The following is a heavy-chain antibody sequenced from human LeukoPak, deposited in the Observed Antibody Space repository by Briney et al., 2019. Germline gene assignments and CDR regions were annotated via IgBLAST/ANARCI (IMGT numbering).Heavy chain of an antibody. CDR2: IYSDGST. Sequence: GGSLRLSCAASGFTFSSYAMSWVRQAPGKGLDWVSAIYSDGSTYYADSVKGRFTISRDNSKNMIYLEMNSLRAEDTAVYYCAKERNLEIAVAGTIFDYWGQGTLVTVSS. D-gene: IGHD6-19*01. CDR1: GFTFSSYA. CDR3: AKERNLEIAVAGTIFDY. J-gene: IGHJ4*02. V-gene: IGHV3-66*01.